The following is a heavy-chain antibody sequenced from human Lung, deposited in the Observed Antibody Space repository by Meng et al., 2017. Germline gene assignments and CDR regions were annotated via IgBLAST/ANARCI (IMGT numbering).Heavy chain of an antibody. Sequence: SETLSLTFVVSGGSFSDYYWSWIRQPPGKGLEWIGEINHSGSTNYNPSLERRATISVDTSQNNLSLKLSSVTAADSAVYYCARGPTTMAHDFDYWGQGTLVTVSS. CDR3: ARGPTTMAHDFDY. D-gene: IGHD4-11*01. J-gene: IGHJ4*02. CDR2: INHSGST. V-gene: IGHV4-34*01. CDR1: GGSFSDYY.